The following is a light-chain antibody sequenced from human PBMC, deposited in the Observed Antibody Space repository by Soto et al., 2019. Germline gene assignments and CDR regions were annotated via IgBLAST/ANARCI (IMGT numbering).Light chain of an antibody. Sequence: EIVMTQSPATLSVSPGERATLSCRASQSISTNLAWYQQRPGQAPRLLFYGASTRATDIPARFSDRGSGTEFTLTISSLQSEDFAVYYCQQYNSWPWTFGQGTKVELK. J-gene: IGKJ1*01. CDR2: GAS. V-gene: IGKV3-15*01. CDR1: QSISTN. CDR3: QQYNSWPWT.